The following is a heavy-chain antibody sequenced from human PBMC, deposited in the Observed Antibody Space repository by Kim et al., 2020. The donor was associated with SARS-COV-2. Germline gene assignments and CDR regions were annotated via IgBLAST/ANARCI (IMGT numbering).Heavy chain of an antibody. D-gene: IGHD4-17*01. J-gene: IGHJ6*02. CDR2: ISSSSSYI. Sequence: GGSLRLSCAASGFTLSSYSMNWVRQAPGKGLEWVSSISSSSSYIYYADSVKGRFTISRDNAKNSLYLQMNSLRAEDTAVYYCARSSAYGDYGGYYYYYGMDVWGQGTTVTVSS. V-gene: IGHV3-21*01. CDR1: GFTLSSYS. CDR3: ARSSAYGDYGGYYYYYGMDV.